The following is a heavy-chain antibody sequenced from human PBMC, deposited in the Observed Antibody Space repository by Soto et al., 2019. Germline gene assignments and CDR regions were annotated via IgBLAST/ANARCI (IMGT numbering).Heavy chain of an antibody. CDR3: ARADRTLVTSYGLDV. Sequence: SETLSLTXAVSGGSFSGFYCTWIRQPPGEGLEWIGEINHSGTTNFNPSLRSRLTISLDSSKKHFSLKLTSMTAADAAVYYCARADRTLVTSYGLDVWGQGTTVTVFS. V-gene: IGHV4-34*01. J-gene: IGHJ6*02. CDR2: INHSGTT. D-gene: IGHD2-21*02. CDR1: GGSFSGFY.